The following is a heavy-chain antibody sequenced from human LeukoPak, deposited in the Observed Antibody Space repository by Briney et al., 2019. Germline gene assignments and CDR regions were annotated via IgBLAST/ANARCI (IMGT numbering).Heavy chain of an antibody. CDR2: IYYSGST. V-gene: IGHV4-59*04. D-gene: IGHD3-22*01. CDR3: ETYYYDSSGYLYFDY. CDR1: GGSISSYY. Sequence: SETLSLTCTVSGGSISSYYWSWIRQPPGKGLEWIGYIYYSGSTYYNPSLKSRVTISVDTSKNQFSLKLSSVTAADTAVYYCETYYYDSSGYLYFDYWGQGTLVTVSS. J-gene: IGHJ4*02.